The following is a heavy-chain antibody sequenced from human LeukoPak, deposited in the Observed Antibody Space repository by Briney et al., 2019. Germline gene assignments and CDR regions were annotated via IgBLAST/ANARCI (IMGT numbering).Heavy chain of an antibody. CDR3: ARTYIDYLPL. Sequence: SETLSLTCTVSGGSITSDDYSWSWTRQPPGKGLEWIGYIYYSGNTYYNPSLKSRVTISVDTSKNQFSLKLSSVTAADTAVYYCARTYIDYLPLWGQGTLVTVSS. J-gene: IGHJ4*02. CDR2: IYYSGNT. V-gene: IGHV4-30-4*01. D-gene: IGHD4-11*01. CDR1: GGSITSDDYS.